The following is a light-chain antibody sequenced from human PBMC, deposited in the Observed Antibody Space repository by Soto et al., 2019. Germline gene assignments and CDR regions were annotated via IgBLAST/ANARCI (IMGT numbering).Light chain of an antibody. CDR1: QSISSW. CDR2: KAS. CDR3: QQYKSYPVT. Sequence: DIQMTQSPSTLSASVGDRVTITCRASQSISSWLAWYQQKPGKAPNFLIYKASSLESGVPSRFSGSGSGTEFTLTTSSLQPDDFATYYCQQYKSYPVTFGGGTKVEIK. J-gene: IGKJ4*01. V-gene: IGKV1-5*03.